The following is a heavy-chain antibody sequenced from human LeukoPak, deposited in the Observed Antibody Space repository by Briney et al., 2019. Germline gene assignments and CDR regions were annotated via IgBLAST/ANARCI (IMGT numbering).Heavy chain of an antibody. V-gene: IGHV4-38-2*01. CDR1: GYSISSGYY. Sequence: SETLSLTCAVSGYSISSGYYWGWIRQPPGKGLEWIGSIYHSGSTYYNPSLKSRVTISVDTSKNQFSLKLSSVTAADTAVYYCARHGTTVVTRDAFDIWGQGTMVTDSS. CDR3: ARHGTTVVTRDAFDI. J-gene: IGHJ3*02. CDR2: IYHSGST. D-gene: IGHD4-23*01.